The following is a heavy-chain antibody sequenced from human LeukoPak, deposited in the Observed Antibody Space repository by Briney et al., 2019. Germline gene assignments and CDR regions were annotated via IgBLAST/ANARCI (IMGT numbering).Heavy chain of an antibody. V-gene: IGHV3-23*01. J-gene: IGHJ4*02. D-gene: IGHD2-15*01. Sequence: PGGSLSLSCAASGFTFSRYAMSWLRQAPGKGLEWVSAISGSGSSTYYADSVKGRFTISRDNSKNTLYLQLNSLRAEDTAVYYCAKRRSAPPKYYFDYWGQGTLVTVSS. CDR1: GFTFSRYA. CDR2: ISGSGSST. CDR3: AKRRSAPPKYYFDY.